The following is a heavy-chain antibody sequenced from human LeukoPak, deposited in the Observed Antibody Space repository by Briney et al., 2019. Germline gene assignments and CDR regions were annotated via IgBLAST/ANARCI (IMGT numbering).Heavy chain of an antibody. CDR1: GFTFSNYA. CDR2: ISASGGTT. D-gene: IGHD3-22*01. CDR3: AKRPRDSTGYYLGAFDF. J-gene: IGHJ3*01. Sequence: GGSLRLSCAASGFTFSNYAMTWVRQAPGKGLEWVSGISASGGTTYYAASVRSRFTISRDNSKNTLFLQMNSLRAEDTAVYYCAKRPRDSTGYYLGAFDFWGLGTMVTVSS. V-gene: IGHV3-23*01.